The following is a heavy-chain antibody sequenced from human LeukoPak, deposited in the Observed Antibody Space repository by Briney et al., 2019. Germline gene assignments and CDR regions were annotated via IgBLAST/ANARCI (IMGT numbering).Heavy chain of an antibody. Sequence: GGSPRLSCAAPGFTFSSYWMHWVRQAPGKGLVWVSGINSDGSSTNYADSVKGRFTISRDNAKNTLFLQMSSLRAEDTAVYYCSARSASDDYWGQGTLVTVSS. CDR1: GFTFSSYW. J-gene: IGHJ4*02. CDR3: SARSASDDY. V-gene: IGHV3-74*01. CDR2: INSDGSST. D-gene: IGHD6-19*01.